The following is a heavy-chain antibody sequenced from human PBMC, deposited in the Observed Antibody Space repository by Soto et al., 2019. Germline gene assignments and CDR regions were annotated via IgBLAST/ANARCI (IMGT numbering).Heavy chain of an antibody. CDR1: GFTFSSYA. CDR2: ISGSGGST. CDR3: AKDLEGDGYCSGGSCYSWDY. V-gene: IGHV3-23*01. J-gene: IGHJ4*02. D-gene: IGHD2-15*01. Sequence: EVQLLESGGGLVQPGGSLRLSCAASGFTFSSYAMSWVRQAPGKGLEWVSAISGSGGSTYYADSVKGRFTISRDNSKNTLYLQMNSLRAEDTAVYYCAKDLEGDGYCSGGSCYSWDYWGQGTLVTVSS.